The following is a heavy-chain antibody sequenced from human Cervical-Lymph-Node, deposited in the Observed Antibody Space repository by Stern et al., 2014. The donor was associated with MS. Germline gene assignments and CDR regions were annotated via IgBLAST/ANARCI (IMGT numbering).Heavy chain of an antibody. J-gene: IGHJ4*02. Sequence: EVQLVESGGGLVQPGGSLRLSCTASGFTFSDHYLDWVRQAPGQGLEWVGRTSNKADSYTTEYATSVKGRFTISTHESKNSVYLQMNNLKIDDTAVYYCARLPLNWGQGTPVTVSS. CDR2: TSNKADSYTT. CDR3: ARLPLN. CDR1: GFTFSDHY. V-gene: IGHV3-72*01.